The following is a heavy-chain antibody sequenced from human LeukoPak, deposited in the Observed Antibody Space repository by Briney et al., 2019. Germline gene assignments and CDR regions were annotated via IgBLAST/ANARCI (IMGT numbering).Heavy chain of an antibody. CDR1: GYSFTSYW. J-gene: IGHJ4*02. CDR2: IYPGDSDT. Sequence: GESLKISCKGSGYSFTSYWIGWVCQMPGKGLEWMGIIYPGDSDTRYSPSFQGQVTISADKSISTAYLQWSSLKASDTAMYYCARRAVYYDILTGYYTYYFDYWGQGTLVTVSS. CDR3: ARRAVYYDILTGYYTYYFDY. V-gene: IGHV5-51*01. D-gene: IGHD3-9*01.